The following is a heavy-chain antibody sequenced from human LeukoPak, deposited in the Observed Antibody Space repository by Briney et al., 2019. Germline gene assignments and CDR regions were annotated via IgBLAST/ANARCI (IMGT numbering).Heavy chain of an antibody. Sequence: PSETLSLTCTVSGGSISSYYWSWIRQPPGKGLEWIGYIYYSGSTNYNPSLKSRVTISVDTSKNQFSLKLSSVTAADTAVYYCARPQSVWTSFDYWGQGTLVTVSS. CDR3: ARPQSVWTSFDY. D-gene: IGHD3/OR15-3a*01. CDR1: GGSISSYY. J-gene: IGHJ4*02. CDR2: IYYSGST. V-gene: IGHV4-59*01.